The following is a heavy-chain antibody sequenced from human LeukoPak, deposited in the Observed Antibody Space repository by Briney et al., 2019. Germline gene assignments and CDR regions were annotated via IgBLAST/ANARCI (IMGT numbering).Heavy chain of an antibody. Sequence: GASVKVPCKASGYTFTSYAMHWVRQAPGQRLEWMGWINAGNGNTKYSQKFQGRVTITRDTSASTAYMELSSLGSEDTAVYYCASQAVSSSHPYYYYGMDVWGQGTTVTVSS. V-gene: IGHV1-3*01. D-gene: IGHD6-6*01. CDR2: INAGNGNT. CDR3: ASQAVSSSHPYYYYGMDV. J-gene: IGHJ6*02. CDR1: GYTFTSYA.